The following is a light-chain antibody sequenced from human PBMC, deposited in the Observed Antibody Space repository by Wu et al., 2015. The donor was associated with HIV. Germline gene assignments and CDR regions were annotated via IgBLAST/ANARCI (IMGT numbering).Light chain of an antibody. V-gene: IGKV3-20*01. J-gene: IGKJ1*01. CDR3: QHYDPSSPWT. CDR1: QSISVNY. Sequence: EIVLTQSPGTLPLSPGERATLSCRASQSISVNYLAWYQQKPGQAPRLLIFGVSNRATGIPARFSGSGSGTDFTLTISRLEPEDFAVYYCQHYDPSSPWTFGPGTRVEIK. CDR2: GVS.